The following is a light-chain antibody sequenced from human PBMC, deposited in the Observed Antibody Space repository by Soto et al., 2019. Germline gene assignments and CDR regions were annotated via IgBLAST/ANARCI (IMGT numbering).Light chain of an antibody. V-gene: IGKV1-5*03. Sequence: IQMTQSPSSLSASVGDSVTITCRASQSISSWLAWYQQKPGKAPKLLIYKTSNLDSGVPSRFSGSGSGTEFTLTISSLQPDDFATYYCQHYNSYSEAFGQGTKVDIK. CDR1: QSISSW. CDR2: KTS. J-gene: IGKJ1*01. CDR3: QHYNSYSEA.